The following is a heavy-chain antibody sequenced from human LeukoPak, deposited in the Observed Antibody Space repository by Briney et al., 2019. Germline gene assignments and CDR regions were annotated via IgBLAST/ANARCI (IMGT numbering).Heavy chain of an antibody. CDR1: GFTFSSYW. CDR2: VNSDGSST. Sequence: PGGSLRLSCAASGFTFSSYWMHWVRQAPGKGLVWVSRVNSDGSSTSYADSVKGRFTISRDNAKNTLYLQMNSLRAEDTAVYYCARDRNIVVVPAALPSSYYGMDVWGKGTTVTVSS. J-gene: IGHJ6*04. CDR3: ARDRNIVVVPAALPSSYYGMDV. D-gene: IGHD2-2*01. V-gene: IGHV3-74*01.